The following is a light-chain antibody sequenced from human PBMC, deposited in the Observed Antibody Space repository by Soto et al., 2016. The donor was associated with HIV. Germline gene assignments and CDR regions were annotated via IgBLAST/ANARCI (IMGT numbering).Light chain of an antibody. V-gene: IGLV3-1*01. CDR2: QDT. CDR1: KLGDKY. Sequence: SYELTQSPSVSVSPGQTASITCSGDKLGDKYTCWYQQKPGQSPVLVIYQDTRRPSGIPERFSGSNSGNTATLTISGTQAMDEADYYCQAWDSNTHVVFGG. CDR3: QAWDSNTHVV. J-gene: IGLJ2*01.